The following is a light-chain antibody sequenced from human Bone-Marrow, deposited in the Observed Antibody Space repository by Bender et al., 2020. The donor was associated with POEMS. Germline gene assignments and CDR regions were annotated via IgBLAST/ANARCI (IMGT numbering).Light chain of an antibody. J-gene: IGLJ3*02. CDR2: EVN. CDR1: SSDVGGYKY. CDR3: SSYTSTSTWV. V-gene: IGLV2-14*01. Sequence: QSALTQPASVSGSPGQSITISCSGTSSDVGGYKYVSWYQHHPGKAPKLIIFEVNNRPSGVSSRFSGSKSGNTASLAISGLQAEDEAEYFCSSYTSTSTWVFGGGTKLTVL.